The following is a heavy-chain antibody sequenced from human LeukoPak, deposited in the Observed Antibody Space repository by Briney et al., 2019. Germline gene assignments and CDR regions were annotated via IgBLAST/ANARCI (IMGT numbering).Heavy chain of an antibody. Sequence: SVKVSCKASGGTFSSYAISWVRQAPGQGLEWMGGIIPIFGTANYAQKFQGRVTITADESTSTAYMELSILRSEDTAVYYCARGGGFGELLFHWGQGTLVTVSS. J-gene: IGHJ4*02. CDR3: ARGGGFGELLFH. D-gene: IGHD3-10*01. CDR1: GGTFSSYA. CDR2: IIPIFGTA. V-gene: IGHV1-69*13.